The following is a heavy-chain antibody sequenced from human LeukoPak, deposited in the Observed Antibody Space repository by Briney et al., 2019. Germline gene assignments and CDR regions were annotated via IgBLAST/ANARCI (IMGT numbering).Heavy chain of an antibody. D-gene: IGHD3-22*01. Sequence: GGSLRLSSAASGFTFSSYGMHWVRQAPGKGLEWVAFIRYDGSNKYYADSVKGRFTISRDNAKNSLYLQMNSLRAEDTAVYYCARAATYYYDSSGYALGGYYYMDVWGKGTTVTVSS. CDR2: IRYDGSNK. V-gene: IGHV3-30*02. CDR3: ARAATYYYDSSGYALGGYYYMDV. CDR1: GFTFSSYG. J-gene: IGHJ6*03.